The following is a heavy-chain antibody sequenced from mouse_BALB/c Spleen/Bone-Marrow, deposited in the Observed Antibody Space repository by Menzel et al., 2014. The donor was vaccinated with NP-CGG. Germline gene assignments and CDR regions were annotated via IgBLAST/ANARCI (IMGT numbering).Heavy chain of an antibody. CDR3: ARWEYYAMDY. J-gene: IGHJ4*01. D-gene: IGHD4-1*01. Sequence: EVQLQHSGAKLVKPGASVKLSCTASGFNIKDTYMHWVKQRPEQGLEWIGRIDPANGNTKYDPKFQGKATITADTSSNTAYLQLSSLTSEDTAVYYCARWEYYAMDYWGQGTSVTVSS. V-gene: IGHV14-3*02. CDR1: GFNIKDTY. CDR2: IDPANGNT.